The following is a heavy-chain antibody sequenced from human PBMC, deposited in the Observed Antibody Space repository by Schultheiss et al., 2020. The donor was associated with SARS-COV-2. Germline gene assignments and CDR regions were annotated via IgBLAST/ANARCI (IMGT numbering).Heavy chain of an antibody. V-gene: IGHV3-30*03. CDR2: ITHDGSLK. D-gene: IGHD3-10*01. J-gene: IGHJ6*02. CDR3: VNGDLARFGGAPDFHNYYDMDV. CDR1: GFTFSSYG. Sequence: GGSLRLSCEASGFTFSSYGMHWVRQGPGKGLEWIALITHDGSLKYYADSVKGRYSISRDNSKNTLYLQMSSLRVDDTGVFYCVNGDLARFGGAPDFHNYYDMDVWGQGTTVTVSS.